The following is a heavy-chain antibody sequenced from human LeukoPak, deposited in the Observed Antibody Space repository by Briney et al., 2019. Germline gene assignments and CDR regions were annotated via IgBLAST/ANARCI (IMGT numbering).Heavy chain of an antibody. V-gene: IGHV4-59*11. CDR2: ISYIGTT. CDR1: DDSFSSHY. D-gene: IGHD4-17*01. Sequence: PSETLSLTCAVSDDSFSSHYWTWIRQPPGKGLEWIGYISYIGTTNYNPSLKSRVTISIDTSKNQFSLKLSSVTAADTAVYYCARDLVTVTKGFDIWGQGTMVSVSS. CDR3: ARDLVTVTKGFDI. J-gene: IGHJ3*02.